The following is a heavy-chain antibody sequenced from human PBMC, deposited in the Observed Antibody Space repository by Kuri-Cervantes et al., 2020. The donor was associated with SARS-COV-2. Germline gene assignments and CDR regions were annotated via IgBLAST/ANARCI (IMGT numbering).Heavy chain of an antibody. Sequence: GGSLRLSCAASGFSFSSYGMSWVRQAPGKGLEWVSSISSSSSYIYYADSVKGRFTISRDNAKNSLYLQMNSLRAEDTAVYYCARDLRSGRNYFDYWGQGTLVTVSS. V-gene: IGHV3-21*01. J-gene: IGHJ4*02. D-gene: IGHD3-3*01. CDR1: GFSFSSYG. CDR2: ISSSSSYI. CDR3: ARDLRSGRNYFDY.